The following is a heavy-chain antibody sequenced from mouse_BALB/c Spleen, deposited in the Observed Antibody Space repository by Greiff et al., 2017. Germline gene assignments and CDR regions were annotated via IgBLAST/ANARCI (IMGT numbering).Heavy chain of an antibody. V-gene: IGHV14-3*02. Sequence: EVKLQESGAELVKPGASVKLSCTASGFNIKDTYMHWVKQRPEQGLEWIGRIDPANGNTKYDPKFQGKATITADTSSNTAYLQLSSLTSEDTAVYYCARGRSYAMDYWGQGTSVTVSS. D-gene: IGHD3-3*01. CDR2: IDPANGNT. CDR3: ARGRSYAMDY. J-gene: IGHJ4*01. CDR1: GFNIKDTY.